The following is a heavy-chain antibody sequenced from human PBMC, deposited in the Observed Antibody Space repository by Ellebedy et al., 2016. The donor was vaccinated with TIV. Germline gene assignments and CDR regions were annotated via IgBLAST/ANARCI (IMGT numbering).Heavy chain of an antibody. CDR1: GGSFSGYY. Sequence: SQTLSLTCAVYGGSFSGYYWSWIRQPPGKGLEWIGEINHSGNTNYNPYLKSRVTISVDTTKNQFSLNLNSVTAADTAAYYCARGGTFSHGLWYFDYWGQGTLVTVSS. D-gene: IGHD5-18*01. CDR3: ARGGTFSHGLWYFDY. V-gene: IGHV4-34*01. J-gene: IGHJ4*02. CDR2: INHSGNT.